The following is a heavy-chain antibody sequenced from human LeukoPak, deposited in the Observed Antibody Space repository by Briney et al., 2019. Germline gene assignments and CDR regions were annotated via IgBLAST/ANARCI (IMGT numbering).Heavy chain of an antibody. J-gene: IGHJ4*02. CDR1: GFTFSSYG. Sequence: GGSLRLSCAASGFTFSSYGMHWVRQAPGKGLEWVAFIRYDGSNKYYADSVKGRFTISRDNSKNTLYLQMNSLRAEDTAVYYCAKARDGYNVFDYWGQGALVTVSS. CDR2: IRYDGSNK. CDR3: AKARDGYNVFDY. D-gene: IGHD5-24*01. V-gene: IGHV3-30*02.